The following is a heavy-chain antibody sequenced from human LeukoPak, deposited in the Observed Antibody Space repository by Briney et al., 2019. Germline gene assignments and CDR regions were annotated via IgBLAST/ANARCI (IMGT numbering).Heavy chain of an antibody. Sequence: SETLSLTCAVYGGSFSGYYWSWIRQPPGKGLEWIGEINHSGSTNYNPSLKSRVTISADTSKNQFSLKLSSVTAADTAAYYCARGRWGYYYGSGRKGYYFDYWGQGTLVTVSS. CDR3: ARGRWGYYYGSGRKGYYFDY. CDR2: INHSGST. V-gene: IGHV4-34*01. J-gene: IGHJ4*02. D-gene: IGHD3-10*01. CDR1: GGSFSGYY.